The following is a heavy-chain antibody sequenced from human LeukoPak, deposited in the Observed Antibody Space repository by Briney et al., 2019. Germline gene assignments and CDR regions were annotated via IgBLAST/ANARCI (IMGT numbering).Heavy chain of an antibody. CDR2: IASAAHGGTT. Sequence: GGSLRLSCAASGFTFNTFNMNWVRQAPGEGLEWVGRIASAAHGGTTDYAAPVKRRFTIPRDDSKDIMYLQINSLKTEDTAVYFCSEGLDYWGQGPLVTVSS. CDR3: SEGLDY. J-gene: IGHJ4*02. CDR1: GFTFNTFN. V-gene: IGHV3-15*04.